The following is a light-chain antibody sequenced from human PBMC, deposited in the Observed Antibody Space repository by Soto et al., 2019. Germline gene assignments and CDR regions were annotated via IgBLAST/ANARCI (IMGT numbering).Light chain of an antibody. J-gene: IGLJ3*02. CDR1: SSDVGIYNY. V-gene: IGLV2-11*01. CDR3: CSYAATSTLV. CDR2: DVI. Sequence: QSVLTQPRSVSGSPGQSVTISCTGTSSDVGIYNYVSWYQHHPGKAPKLRIYDVIKRPSGVPDRFSGSKSGITASLTISGLQADAEADYYCCSYAATSTLVFGGGTKLTV.